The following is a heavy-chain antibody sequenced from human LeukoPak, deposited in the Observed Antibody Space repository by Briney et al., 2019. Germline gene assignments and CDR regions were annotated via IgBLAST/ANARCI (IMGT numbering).Heavy chain of an antibody. Sequence: PGGSLRLSCAASGFTFSSYWMSWVRQAPGKGLEWVANIKQDGSEKYYVDSVKGRFTISRDNAKNSLYLRMNSLRAEDTAVYYCARWKARYDYVWGSYRYDYYYYMDVWGKGTTVTVSS. V-gene: IGHV3-7*01. CDR2: IKQDGSEK. D-gene: IGHD3-16*02. CDR3: ARWKARYDYVWGSYRYDYYYYMDV. J-gene: IGHJ6*03. CDR1: GFTFSSYW.